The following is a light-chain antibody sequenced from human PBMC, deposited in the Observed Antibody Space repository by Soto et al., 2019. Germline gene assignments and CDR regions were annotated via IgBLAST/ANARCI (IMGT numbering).Light chain of an antibody. CDR3: QHYQTLPLT. CDR2: DAS. V-gene: IGKV1-33*01. Sequence: DIQMTQSPSSLSASVGDRVTITCQASQDIANSLNWYQQKPGKAPNLLIYDASNLETGVPSRFNGSGAGTDFTFTISSLQHEDIATYFCQHYQTLPLTFGGGTKLKIK. CDR1: QDIANS. J-gene: IGKJ4*01.